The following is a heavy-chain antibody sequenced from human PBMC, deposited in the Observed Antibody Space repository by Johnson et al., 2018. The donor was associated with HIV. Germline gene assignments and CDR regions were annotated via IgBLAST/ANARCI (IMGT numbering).Heavy chain of an antibody. Sequence: QMQLVESGGGVVQPGGSLRLSCAASGFTFSSYAMHWVRQAPGKGLEWVAVISYDGSDKYYADSVKGRFTISRDNSKNTLYLQMNSLRAEDTAVYYCARPNQLLFYPDAFDFWGQGTMVTVSS. D-gene: IGHD2-2*01. J-gene: IGHJ3*01. CDR2: ISYDGSDK. CDR3: ARPNQLLFYPDAFDF. V-gene: IGHV3-30*04. CDR1: GFTFSSYA.